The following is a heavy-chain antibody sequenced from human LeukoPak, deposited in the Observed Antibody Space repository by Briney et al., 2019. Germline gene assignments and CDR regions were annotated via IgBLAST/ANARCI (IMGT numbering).Heavy chain of an antibody. V-gene: IGHV4-39*01. CDR1: GGSISSSSDY. D-gene: IGHD6-25*01. CDR3: ARQFATAAADTRGYFDY. CDR2: FFVSGST. J-gene: IGHJ4*02. Sequence: SETLSLTCTVSGGSISSSSDYWGWIRQAPGKGLEWIGSFFVSGSTHYNPSLRSRATLFVDTSKNQFSLKLTAMTAADAATYFCARQFATAAADTRGYFDYWGQGTVVAVSS.